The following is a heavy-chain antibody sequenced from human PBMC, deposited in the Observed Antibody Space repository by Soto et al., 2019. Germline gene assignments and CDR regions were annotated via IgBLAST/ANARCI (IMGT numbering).Heavy chain of an antibody. Sequence: SETLSLTCTVSGGSISSSSYYWGWIRQPPGKGLEWIGSIYYSGSTYYNPSLKSRVTISVDTSKNQFSLKLSSVTAADTAVFYFARARIAVAGIAPYYYYGMDVWGQGTTVT. D-gene: IGHD6-19*01. CDR1: GGSISSSSYY. CDR3: ARARIAVAGIAPYYYYGMDV. CDR2: IYYSGST. J-gene: IGHJ6*02. V-gene: IGHV4-39*01.